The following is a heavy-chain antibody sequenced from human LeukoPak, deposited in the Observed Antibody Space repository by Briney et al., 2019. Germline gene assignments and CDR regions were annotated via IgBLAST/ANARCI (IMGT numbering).Heavy chain of an antibody. CDR1: AFTFSDYC. Sequence: GGSLRLSCVASAFTFSDYCMNWVRQAPGEGLEWVSYISGGSSTIYDADSVKGRFTISRDNAKNSVYLQMNSLRAEDTAVYYCARDRITSGSYFFDYWGQGTLVTVSS. D-gene: IGHD1-26*01. V-gene: IGHV3-48*01. J-gene: IGHJ4*02. CDR2: ISGGSSTI. CDR3: ARDRITSGSYFFDY.